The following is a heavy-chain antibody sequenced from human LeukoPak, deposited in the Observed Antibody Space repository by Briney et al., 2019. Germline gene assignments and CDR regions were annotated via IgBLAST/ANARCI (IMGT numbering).Heavy chain of an antibody. CDR1: GGSFSGYY. CDR3: AIVVSESAYFDY. J-gene: IGHJ4*02. CDR2: INHSGST. Sequence: SETLSLTCAVYGGSFSGYYWSWIRQPPGKGLEWIGEINHSGSTNYNPSLKSRVTISVDTSKNQFSLKLSSVTAADTAVYYCAIVVSESAYFDYWGQGTLVTVSS. V-gene: IGHV4-34*01.